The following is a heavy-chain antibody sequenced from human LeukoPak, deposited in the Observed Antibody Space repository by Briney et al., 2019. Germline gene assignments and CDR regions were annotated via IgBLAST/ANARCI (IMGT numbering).Heavy chain of an antibody. CDR3: ARDLRGDYVFDY. J-gene: IGHJ4*02. Sequence: ASVKVSCKASGCTFTSYGISWVRQAPGQGLEWMGWISAYYGKTNYAQKLQGRVTMTTDTSTSTDYMELRSLRSDDTAVYYCARDLRGDYVFDYWGQGALVTVSS. D-gene: IGHD3-10*02. CDR1: GCTFTSYG. V-gene: IGHV1-18*01. CDR2: ISAYYGKT.